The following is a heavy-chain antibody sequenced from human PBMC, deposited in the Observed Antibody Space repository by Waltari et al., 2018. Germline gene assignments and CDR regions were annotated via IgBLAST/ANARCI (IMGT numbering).Heavy chain of an antibody. D-gene: IGHD5-12*01. CDR1: GVSITSNRHY. J-gene: IGHJ3*01. CDR3: ATYIGASVGTAAFDV. V-gene: IGHV4-39*01. Sequence: QLQLQESGQRLVRPSETLSLICRVSGVSITSNRHYWAWIRQSPGQGLEWIGTVSYSGTTYLSPSCKSRVSVSRDTSKNQVSLILGSVTAADMAVYYCATYIGASVGTAAFDVWGQGTMVTVSS. CDR2: VSYSGTT.